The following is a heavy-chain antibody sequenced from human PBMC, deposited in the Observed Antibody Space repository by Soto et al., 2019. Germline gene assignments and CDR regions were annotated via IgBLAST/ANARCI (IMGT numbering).Heavy chain of an antibody. CDR2: INHRAST. CDR1: GGSFSGNY. CDR3: ARGLLIYGDFDY. Sequence: PETLSLTCAVYGGSFSGNYWGWVRQPPGKGREWIGEINHRASTNYNPSRKSLATISADTSKNQFSLKLSSVTAADTAVYYCARGLLIYGDFDYWGQGTLVTVSS. D-gene: IGHD4-17*01. J-gene: IGHJ4*02. V-gene: IGHV4-34*01.